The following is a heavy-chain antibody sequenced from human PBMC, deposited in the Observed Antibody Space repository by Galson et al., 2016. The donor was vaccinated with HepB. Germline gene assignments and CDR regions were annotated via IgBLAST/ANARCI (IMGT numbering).Heavy chain of an antibody. CDR1: GFSFSSYS. CDR3: ARTERMVRGPFDY. V-gene: IGHV3-48*02. Sequence: SLRLSCAASGFSFSSYSMNWVRQAPGKGLEWVSHITSTSGTIYYADSVKGRFTISRDNAKNSLFLQMSSLRDDDTAVYYCARTERMVRGPFDYWGRGTLVTVSS. CDR2: ITSTSGTI. J-gene: IGHJ4*02. D-gene: IGHD3-10*01.